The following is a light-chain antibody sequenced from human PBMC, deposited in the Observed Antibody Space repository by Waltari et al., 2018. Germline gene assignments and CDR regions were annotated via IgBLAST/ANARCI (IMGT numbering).Light chain of an antibody. Sequence: DIVLTQTPDTLPLPPGKRATLSCRASQRVSSSYLAKYQQKPGQAPRLLIYGAFSRATCVPDRISGSGSGTDVSLTISRLEPEEFAVYYCQQYGSSPRLTFGGGTKVEIK. CDR2: GAF. CDR3: QQYGSSPRLT. V-gene: IGKV3-20*01. CDR1: QRVSSSY. J-gene: IGKJ4*01.